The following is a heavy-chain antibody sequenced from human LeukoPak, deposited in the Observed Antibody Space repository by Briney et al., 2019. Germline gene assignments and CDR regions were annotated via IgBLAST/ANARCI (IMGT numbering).Heavy chain of an antibody. CDR1: GGAISSYY. Sequence: PSETLSLTCTVSGGAISSYYWSWIRQPPGKGREWSGYIYYSGSTNYNPSLKSGVTISVDTPKNQFSLKLSPVTAADTAVYYCARGEHPGYSSGWYYFDYWGQGTLVTVSS. D-gene: IGHD6-19*01. CDR3: ARGEHPGYSSGWYYFDY. CDR2: IYYSGST. V-gene: IGHV4-59*01. J-gene: IGHJ4*02.